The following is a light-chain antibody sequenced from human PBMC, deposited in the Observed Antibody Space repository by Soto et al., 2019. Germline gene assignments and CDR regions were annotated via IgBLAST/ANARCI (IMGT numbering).Light chain of an antibody. Sequence: DIQMTQSPSTLSASVGDRVTITSRASQSISSWLAWYQQKPGKAPKPLIYDASSLESVVPSTFSGSGSGTEFTVTISSRQPDDFATYYCQQYNSPGTFGQGKKLAIK. CDR2: DAS. V-gene: IGKV1-5*01. CDR3: QQYNSPGT. CDR1: QSISSW. J-gene: IGKJ2*01.